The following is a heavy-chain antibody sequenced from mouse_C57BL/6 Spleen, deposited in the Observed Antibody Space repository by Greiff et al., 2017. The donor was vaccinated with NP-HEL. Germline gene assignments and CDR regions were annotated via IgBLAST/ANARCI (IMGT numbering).Heavy chain of an antibody. V-gene: IGHV1-39*01. J-gene: IGHJ1*03. CDR2: INPNYGTT. CDR3: GITTVVATDWYFDV. D-gene: IGHD1-1*01. CDR1: GYSFTDYN. Sequence: EVKLMESGPELVKPGASVKISCKASGYSFTDYNMNWVKPSNGKSLEWIGVINPNYGTTSYNQKVKGKATLTVDQSSSTAYMQLNSLTSEDSAVYYGGITTVVATDWYFDVWGTGTTVTVSS.